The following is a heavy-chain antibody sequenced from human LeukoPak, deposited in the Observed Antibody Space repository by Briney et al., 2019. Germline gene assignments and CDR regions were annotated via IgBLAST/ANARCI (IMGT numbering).Heavy chain of an antibody. V-gene: IGHV1-2*02. D-gene: IGHD3-9*01. CDR1: GYTFTGYY. CDR3: ARDSPPHYDILTGYYKIGAFDI. Sequence: ASVKVSCKASGYTFTGYYMHWVRQAPGQGLEWMGWINPNSGGTNYAQKFQGRVTMTRDTSISTAYMELSRLSYDDTAVYYWARDSPPHYDILTGYYKIGAFDIWGQGTMVTVSS. CDR2: INPNSGGT. J-gene: IGHJ3*02.